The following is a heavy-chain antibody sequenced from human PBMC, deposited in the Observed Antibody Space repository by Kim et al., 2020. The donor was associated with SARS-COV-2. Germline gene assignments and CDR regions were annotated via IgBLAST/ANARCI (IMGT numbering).Heavy chain of an antibody. J-gene: IGHJ4*02. CDR3: TGDLVGPTGMAY. D-gene: IGHD1-26*01. V-gene: IGHV3-72*01. Sequence: QYAGSGKGRYTSSRDESRNSLYLQLNGLKTEDTAVYYCTGDLVGPTGMAYWGQGTLVTVSS.